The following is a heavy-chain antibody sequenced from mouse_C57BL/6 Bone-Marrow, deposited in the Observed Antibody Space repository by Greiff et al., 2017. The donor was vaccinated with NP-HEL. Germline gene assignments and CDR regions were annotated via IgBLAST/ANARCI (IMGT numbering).Heavy chain of an antibody. V-gene: IGHV5-4*01. Sequence: EVQLVESGGGLVKPGGSLKLSCAASGFTFSSYAMSWVRQTPEKRLEWVATISDGGSYTYYPDNVKGRFTISRDNAKNNLYLQMSHLKSEDTAVYYCAKLFDYWGKGTTLTVSS. CDR3: AKLFDY. CDR2: ISDGGSYT. J-gene: IGHJ2*01. CDR1: GFTFSSYA.